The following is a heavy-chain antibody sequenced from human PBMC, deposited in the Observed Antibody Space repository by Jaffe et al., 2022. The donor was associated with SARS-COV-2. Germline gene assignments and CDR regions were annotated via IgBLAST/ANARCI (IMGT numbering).Heavy chain of an antibody. CDR3: TRLEVDTAVVQAFDV. CDR1: GYTFSGSA. Sequence: EVQLVESGGGLVQPGGSVKLSCAASGYTFSGSAIHWVRQASGKGLEWVARIRSKAKTYATEYAASVKGRVTISRDDSKNTAYLQMNSLKTEDTAVYYCTRLEVDTAVVQAFDVWGQGTMVTVSS. J-gene: IGHJ3*01. D-gene: IGHD2-2*03. V-gene: IGHV3-73*02. CDR2: IRSKAKTYAT.